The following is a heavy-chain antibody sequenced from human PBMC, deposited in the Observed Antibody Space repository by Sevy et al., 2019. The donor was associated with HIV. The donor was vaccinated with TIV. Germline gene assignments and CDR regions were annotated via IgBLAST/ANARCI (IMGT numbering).Heavy chain of an antibody. V-gene: IGHV1-69*13. J-gene: IGHJ6*02. CDR3: AREWELGGMDV. CDR1: GGTFSTYA. CDR2: IIPKSGTA. D-gene: IGHD1-26*01. Sequence: ALVKVSCKASGGTFSTYAISWVRQAPGQGLEWMGVIIPKSGTANYAQKFQGRVTITADESTNTAYMELSSLRSEDTAVYFCAREWELGGMDVWGQGTTVTVSS.